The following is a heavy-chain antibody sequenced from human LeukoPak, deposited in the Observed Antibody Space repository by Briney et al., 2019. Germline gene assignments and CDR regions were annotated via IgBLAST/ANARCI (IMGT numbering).Heavy chain of an antibody. J-gene: IGHJ4*02. CDR3: AKDYGYEAHFDY. D-gene: IGHD3-16*01. CDR2: ISGSGGST. CDR1: GVTFSSYS. Sequence: GGSLRLSCAASGVTFSSYSMSWVRQAPGKGLEWVSSISGSGGSTYYADSVKGPFNISRDNFKNTLYLQMNSLRAQDTAVYYCAKDYGYEAHFDYWGQGTLVTVSS. V-gene: IGHV3-23*01.